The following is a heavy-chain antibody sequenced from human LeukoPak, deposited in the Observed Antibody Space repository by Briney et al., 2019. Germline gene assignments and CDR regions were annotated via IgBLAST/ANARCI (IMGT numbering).Heavy chain of an antibody. J-gene: IGHJ5*02. CDR3: ARELTQFGYCSSTSCPNWFDP. CDR1: GGSISSGGYY. V-gene: IGHV4-61*02. Sequence: SETLSLTCTVSGGSISSGGYYWSWIRQHPGKGLEWIGRIYTSGSTNYNPSLKSRVTMSVDTSKNQFSLKLSSVTAADTAVYYCARELTQFGYCSSTSCPNWFDPWGQGTLVTVSS. D-gene: IGHD2-2*01. CDR2: IYTSGST.